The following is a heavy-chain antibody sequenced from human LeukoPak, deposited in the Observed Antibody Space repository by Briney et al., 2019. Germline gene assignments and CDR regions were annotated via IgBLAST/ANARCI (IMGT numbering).Heavy chain of an antibody. D-gene: IGHD2-15*01. Sequence: GGYLRLSCAASGFTFSSPAMSWVRQAPGKGLEWVSAISNNGGYTYYADSVQGRFTISRDNSKGTLCLQMNSLRAEDTAVYYCAKQLGYCSDGSCYFPYWGQGTLVTVSS. J-gene: IGHJ4*02. CDR1: GFTFSSPA. CDR3: AKQLGYCSDGSCYFPY. V-gene: IGHV3-23*01. CDR2: ISNNGGYT.